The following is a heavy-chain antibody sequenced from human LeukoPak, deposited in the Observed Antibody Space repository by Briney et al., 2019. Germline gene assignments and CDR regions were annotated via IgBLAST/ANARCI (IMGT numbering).Heavy chain of an antibody. D-gene: IGHD5-12*01. CDR2: ISSGGST. Sequence: PSETLSLTCTVSGDSISSYYWSWIRQPPGRGLEWIGYISSGGSTNYNPSLKSRVTISIDTSKNQFSPKLTSATAADTAVYYCARGDDYKSTLFDYWGQGTLVTVSS. V-gene: IGHV4-59*01. J-gene: IGHJ4*02. CDR3: ARGDDYKSTLFDY. CDR1: GDSISSYY.